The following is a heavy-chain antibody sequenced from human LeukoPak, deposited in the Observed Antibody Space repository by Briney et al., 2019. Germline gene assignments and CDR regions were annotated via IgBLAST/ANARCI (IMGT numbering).Heavy chain of an antibody. V-gene: IGHV3-66*01. D-gene: IGHD4-11*01. Sequence: PGGSLRLSCAASGVTVSSSYMSWVRQAPGKGLEWVSIMYSGGATDYADSVRGGFTISRDNSKNTLYLQMNSLRVEDTAVYYCARDPSPYYSDYGHWGQGTLVTVSS. J-gene: IGHJ4*02. CDR3: ARDPSPYYSDYGH. CDR2: MYSGGAT. CDR1: GVTVSSSY.